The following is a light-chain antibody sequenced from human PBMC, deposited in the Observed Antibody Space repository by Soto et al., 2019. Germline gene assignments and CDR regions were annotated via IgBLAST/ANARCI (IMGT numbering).Light chain of an antibody. CDR3: LQANSFPRT. Sequence: DLQMTQSPSSVSASVGDRVTITCRASQDIRNWLAWYQQKPGKAPKLLIYAASTLQSGVPSRFSGSASGSDFTLSINSLQPEDFATYYCLQANSFPRTFGRGTKVDI. J-gene: IGKJ1*01. CDR2: AAS. CDR1: QDIRNW. V-gene: IGKV1-12*01.